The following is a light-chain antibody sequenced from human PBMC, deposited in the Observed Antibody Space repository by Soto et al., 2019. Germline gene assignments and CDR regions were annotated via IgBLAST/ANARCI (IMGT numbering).Light chain of an antibody. Sequence: DIQLTQSPSFLSASVGDRVTITCRASQDIYSYLAWYQQKPGKAPKLLVYAASTLQSGVPSRFSGRGSGTEFTLRISNLQPEDFATYYCQQLNSYPPLAFGGGTKVEI. J-gene: IGKJ4*01. V-gene: IGKV1-9*01. CDR2: AAS. CDR3: QQLNSYPPLA. CDR1: QDIYSY.